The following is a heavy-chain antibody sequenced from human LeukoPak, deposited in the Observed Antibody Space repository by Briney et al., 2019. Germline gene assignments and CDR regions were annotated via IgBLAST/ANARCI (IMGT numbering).Heavy chain of an antibody. CDR2: IYSGGST. CDR3: ARDFCSAGSCYPDN. D-gene: IGHD2-15*01. Sequence: GRPLRLSCAASGFTVSSNYMSWVRQAPGKGLEWVSVIYSGGSTYYADSVKGRFTISRDNSKNTLYLQMNSLRVEDTAVYYCARDFCSAGSCYPDNWGQGTLVTVSS. J-gene: IGHJ4*02. CDR1: GFTVSSNY. V-gene: IGHV3-66*01.